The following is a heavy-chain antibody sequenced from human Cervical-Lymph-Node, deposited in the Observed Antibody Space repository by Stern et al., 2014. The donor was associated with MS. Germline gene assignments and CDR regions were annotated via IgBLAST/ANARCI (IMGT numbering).Heavy chain of an antibody. J-gene: IGHJ6*02. Sequence: QVQLMQSGAEVKKPGSSVKVSCKASGGTFSSYAISWVRQAPGQGLEWMGGIIPNFGTATFAQKFQGRVTIPADESTSTAYMELSSLRSEDTAVYYCARGELKEGLVRGMDVWGQGTTVTVSS. V-gene: IGHV1-69*01. CDR2: IIPNFGTA. D-gene: IGHD1-26*01. CDR1: GGTFSSYA. CDR3: ARGELKEGLVRGMDV.